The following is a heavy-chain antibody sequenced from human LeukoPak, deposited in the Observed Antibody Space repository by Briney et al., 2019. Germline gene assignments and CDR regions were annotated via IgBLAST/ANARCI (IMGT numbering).Heavy chain of an antibody. V-gene: IGHV3-48*03. D-gene: IGHD6-13*01. Sequence: PGGSLRLSCAASGFAFSSYEMNWVRQTPGKGLEWIAYISSSGRTIYYADSVKVRFTISRDNAKNSLYLQMNSLRAEDTAVYYCARVGSSWDNNWGQGTLVTVSS. CDR3: ARVGSSWDNN. CDR1: GFAFSSYE. CDR2: ISSSGRTI. J-gene: IGHJ4*02.